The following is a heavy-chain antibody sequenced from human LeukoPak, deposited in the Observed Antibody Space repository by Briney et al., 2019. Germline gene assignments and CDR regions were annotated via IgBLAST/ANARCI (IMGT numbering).Heavy chain of an antibody. V-gene: IGHV3-21*01. CDR3: ARDPGRWYDNYYYYYGMDV. J-gene: IGHJ6*02. Sequence: PGGSLRLSCAASGFTFSSYSMNWVRQAPGKGLEWVSSISRSSSYIYYADSVKGRFTISRDNAKNSLYLQMNSLRAEDTAVYYCARDPGRWYDNYYYYYGMDVWGQGTTVTVSS. D-gene: IGHD6-13*01. CDR2: ISRSSSYI. CDR1: GFTFSSYS.